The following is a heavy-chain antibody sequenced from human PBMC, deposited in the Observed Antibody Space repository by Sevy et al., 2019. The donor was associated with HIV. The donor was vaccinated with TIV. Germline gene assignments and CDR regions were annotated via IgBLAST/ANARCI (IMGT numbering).Heavy chain of an antibody. Sequence: ASVKVSCKAYGYSFAAYYMHWVRQAPGQWLEWMGRINPNSGGTNYAQTFQGRVTMTRDTSISTAYMELSRLRSDDTAVYYCTRRAGKYCSGGGCYSPWGQGTLVTVSS. CDR1: GYSFAAYY. D-gene: IGHD2-15*01. CDR3: TRRAGKYCSGGGCYSP. CDR2: INPNSGGT. J-gene: IGHJ5*02. V-gene: IGHV1-2*06.